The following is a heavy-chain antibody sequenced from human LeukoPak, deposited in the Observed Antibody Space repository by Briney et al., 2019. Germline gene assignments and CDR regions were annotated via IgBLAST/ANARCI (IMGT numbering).Heavy chain of an antibody. J-gene: IGHJ5*02. CDR3: ARVILTGYYFDRYNWFDL. CDR1: GFTFSSYV. CDR2: ISGSGGST. V-gene: IGHV3-23*01. D-gene: IGHD3-9*01. Sequence: GGSLRLSCAASGFTFSSYVMSWVRQAAGKGLEWVSAISGSGGSTYYADSVKGRFTISRDNSKNTLYLQMNSLRAEDTAVYYCARVILTGYYFDRYNWFDLWGQGTLVTVSS.